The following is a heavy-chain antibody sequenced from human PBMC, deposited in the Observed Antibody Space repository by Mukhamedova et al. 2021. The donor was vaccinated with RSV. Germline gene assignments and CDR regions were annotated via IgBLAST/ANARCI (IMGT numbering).Heavy chain of an antibody. Sequence: QSTWGGLEWVADIEDDGDTKNYVDSVRGRFTTSRDNARNLLFLHMRSLRVDDTAVYYCARHLYAGQSDYEFCGRGTLVTFXS. J-gene: IGHJ4*02. D-gene: IGHD2-2*02. V-gene: IGHV3-7*03. CDR2: IEDDGDTK. CDR3: ARHLYAGQSDYEF.